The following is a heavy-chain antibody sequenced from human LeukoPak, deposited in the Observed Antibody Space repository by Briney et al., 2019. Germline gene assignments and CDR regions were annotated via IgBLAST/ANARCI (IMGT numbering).Heavy chain of an antibody. CDR2: IDEDESET. CDR3: VRYGRRANDQPFDV. J-gene: IGHJ3*01. CDR1: GFTFSNYW. Sequence: GGSLRLSCEVSGFTFSNYWMMWVRQAPGKGLEWVASIDEDESETNYVDSVTGQFTVSRDHAKNSLFLQMNSLRAEDTAVYYCVRYGRRANDQPFDVWGQGTMVTVSS. V-gene: IGHV3-7*01. D-gene: IGHD1-1*01.